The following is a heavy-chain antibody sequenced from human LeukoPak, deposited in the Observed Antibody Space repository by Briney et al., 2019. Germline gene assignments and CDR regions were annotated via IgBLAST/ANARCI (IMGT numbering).Heavy chain of an antibody. V-gene: IGHV3-48*03. Sequence: GGSLRLSCAVSGFPFSVYEMNWVRQAPGKGLEWASNIGSSGTTIYYADSVRGRFSISRDNAKSSLYLQMNSLRVEDTAVYYCALLAVASDFDYWGQGALVTVSS. J-gene: IGHJ4*02. CDR2: IGSSGTTI. CDR1: GFPFSVYE. CDR3: ALLAVASDFDY. D-gene: IGHD6-19*01.